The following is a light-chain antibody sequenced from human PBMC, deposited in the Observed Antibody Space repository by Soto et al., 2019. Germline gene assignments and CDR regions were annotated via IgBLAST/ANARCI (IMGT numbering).Light chain of an antibody. CDR1: SSNIGSNY. CDR3: AASDDSLSGVV. J-gene: IGLJ2*01. Sequence: QSVLTQPPSASGTPGQRVTISCSGSSSNIGSNYVYWYQQLPGTVPQLLIYRNSERPSGVPDRFSGSKSGTSASLAISGLRSDDEADYYCAASDDSLSGVVFGGGTKVTVL. V-gene: IGLV1-47*01. CDR2: RNS.